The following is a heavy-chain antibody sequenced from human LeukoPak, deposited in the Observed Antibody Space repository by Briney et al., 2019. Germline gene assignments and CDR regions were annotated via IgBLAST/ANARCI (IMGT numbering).Heavy chain of an antibody. D-gene: IGHD2-2*01. CDR1: GYFFSHYG. Sequence: GASVKVSCKTSGYFFSHYGISWVRQAPGQGPEWLGWISGFNDNTNYAQRVQGRVTMTKDTATSTAYMELRNLRSDDTAVYYCARDQCSSTSCYVGVGIFDYWGQGTLVTVSS. V-gene: IGHV1-18*01. CDR3: ARDQCSSTSCYVGVGIFDY. CDR2: ISGFNDNT. J-gene: IGHJ4*02.